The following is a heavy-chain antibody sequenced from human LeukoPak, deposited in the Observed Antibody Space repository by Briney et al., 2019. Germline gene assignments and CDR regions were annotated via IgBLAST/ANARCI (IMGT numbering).Heavy chain of an antibody. D-gene: IGHD3-22*01. CDR3: ARDGYYDNAFDI. CDR1: GGTFSSYA. V-gene: IGHV1-69*13. J-gene: IGHJ3*02. Sequence: SVKVSCKASGGTFSSYAISWVRQAPGQGLEWMGGIIPIFGTANYAQKFQGRVTITADESTSTAYMELSSLRSEDTAVYYCARDGYYDNAFDIWGQGTMVTVSS. CDR2: IIPIFGTA.